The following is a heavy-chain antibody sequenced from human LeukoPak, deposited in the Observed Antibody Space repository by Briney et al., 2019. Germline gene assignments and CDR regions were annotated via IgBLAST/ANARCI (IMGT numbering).Heavy chain of an antibody. J-gene: IGHJ5*02. CDR3: ARAVTTVTDFDP. V-gene: IGHV4-39*07. CDR2: IYYSGNT. CDR1: AGSISSDSYY. Sequence: SETLSLTCTVSAGSISSDSYYWGWIRQPPGTGLEWIGTIYYSGNTYYNPSLKSRLTISIDTSKNQFSLKLSSVTAADTAVYYCARAVTTVTDFDPWGQGTLVIVSS. D-gene: IGHD4-17*01.